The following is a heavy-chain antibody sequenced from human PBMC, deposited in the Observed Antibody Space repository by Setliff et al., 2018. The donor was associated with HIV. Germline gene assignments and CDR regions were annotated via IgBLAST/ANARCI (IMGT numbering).Heavy chain of an antibody. J-gene: IGHJ3*02. V-gene: IGHV3-33*01. CDR1: GFTFRSYG. CDR3: ARDRGWEQHWNAFDI. CDR2: IWYDGTNK. Sequence: PSETLSLSCAASGFTFRSYGMHWVRQAPGKGLEWVAVIWYDGTNKYYADSVKGRFTISRDNSKNTLFLQMDSLRAEDTAVYYCARDRGWEQHWNAFDIWGQGTMVTVSS. D-gene: IGHD1-26*01.